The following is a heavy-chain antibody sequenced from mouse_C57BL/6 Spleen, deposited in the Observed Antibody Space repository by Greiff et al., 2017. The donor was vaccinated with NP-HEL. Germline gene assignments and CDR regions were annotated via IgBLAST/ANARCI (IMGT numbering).Heavy chain of an antibody. CDR3: ARSGSSYRYFDV. D-gene: IGHD1-1*01. J-gene: IGHJ1*03. Sequence: VQLQESGAELVKPGASVKISCKASGYAFSSYWMNWVKQRPGKGLEWIGQIYPGDGDTNYNGKFKGKATLTADKSSSTAYMQLSSLTSEDSAVYFCARSGSSYRYFDVWGTGTTVTVSS. CDR1: GYAFSSYW. V-gene: IGHV1-80*01. CDR2: IYPGDGDT.